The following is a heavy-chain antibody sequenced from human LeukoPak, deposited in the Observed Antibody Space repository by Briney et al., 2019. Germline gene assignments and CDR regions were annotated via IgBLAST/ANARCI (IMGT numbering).Heavy chain of an antibody. D-gene: IGHD3-3*01. CDR3: ARGLRFLEWSRENWFDP. Sequence: SETLSLTCAVYGGSFSGYYWSWIRQPPGKGLEWIGYIYYSGSTNYNPSLKSRVTISVDTSKNQFSLKLSSVTAADTAVYYCARGLRFLEWSRENWFDPWGQGTLVTVSS. J-gene: IGHJ5*02. CDR2: IYYSGST. CDR1: GGSFSGYY. V-gene: IGHV4-59*01.